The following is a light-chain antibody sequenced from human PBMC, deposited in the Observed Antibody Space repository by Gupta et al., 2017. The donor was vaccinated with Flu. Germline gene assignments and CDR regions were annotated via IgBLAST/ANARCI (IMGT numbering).Light chain of an antibody. Sequence: VSISCSGSSSNIVSNAVHWYLHVPGKARSLLIVGKSQRPSGVPDRFSGSTSCTSDSLDIRGLQSEDEAAEDESEWDASRTGHEVFGRGTTLTVL. CDR3: SEWDASRTGHEV. CDR1: SSNIVSNA. V-gene: IGLV1-44*01. J-gene: IGLJ2*01. CDR2: GKS.